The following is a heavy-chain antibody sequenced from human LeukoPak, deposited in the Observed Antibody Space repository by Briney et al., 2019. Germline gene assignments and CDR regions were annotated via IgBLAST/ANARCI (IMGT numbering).Heavy chain of an antibody. CDR2: ISGSGGST. CDR3: VSLSGSYYSAYNWFDP. Sequence: GGSLRLSCAASRFTFNTYAMSWVRQAPGKGLEWVSAISGSGGSTYYADSVKGRFTISRDNSKNTLYLQMNSLRAEDTAVYYCVSLSGSYYSAYNWFDPWGQGTLVTVSS. V-gene: IGHV3-23*01. D-gene: IGHD1-26*01. CDR1: RFTFNTYA. J-gene: IGHJ5*02.